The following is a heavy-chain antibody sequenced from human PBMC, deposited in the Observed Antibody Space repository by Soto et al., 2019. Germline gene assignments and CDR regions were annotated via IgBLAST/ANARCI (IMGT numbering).Heavy chain of an antibody. V-gene: IGHV3-23*01. D-gene: IGHD3-22*01. CDR3: ARSYYDLSGYYYLAY. CDR2: ISGSGGGT. J-gene: IGHJ4*02. CDR1: GFTFSSFA. Sequence: LGGSLRLSCAASGFTFSSFALSCVRQALGEGLEWVSGISGSGGGTYYADSVKGRFTISRDNSKNTLFLQMNSLRVEDTAIYFCARSYYDLSGYYYLAYWGQGTLVTVS.